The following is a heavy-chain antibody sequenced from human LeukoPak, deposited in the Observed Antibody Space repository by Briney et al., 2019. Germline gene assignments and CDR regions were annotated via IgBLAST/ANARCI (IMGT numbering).Heavy chain of an antibody. CDR2: IYYSGGT. D-gene: IGHD5-24*01. CDR1: GGSISSYY. CDR3: ARTENYIPEDCFDP. Sequence: SETLSLTCTVSGGSISSYYWSWIRQPPEKGLEWIGYIYYSGGTNYNPSLKSRVTLSVDTSKNQFSLELSSVTAADTALYYCARTENYIPEDCFDPWGQGTLVTVSS. J-gene: IGHJ5*02. V-gene: IGHV4-59*08.